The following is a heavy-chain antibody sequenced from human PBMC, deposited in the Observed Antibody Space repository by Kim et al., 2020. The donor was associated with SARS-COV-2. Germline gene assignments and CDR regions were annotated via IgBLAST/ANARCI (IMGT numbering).Heavy chain of an antibody. CDR2: T. Sequence: TDYAGSVKSRITINADTSKNQFSLQLNSVSPEDTAVYYCARDTPGQKAYDIWGQGTMVTVSS. J-gene: IGHJ3*02. CDR3: ARDTPGQKAYDI. V-gene: IGHV6-1*01.